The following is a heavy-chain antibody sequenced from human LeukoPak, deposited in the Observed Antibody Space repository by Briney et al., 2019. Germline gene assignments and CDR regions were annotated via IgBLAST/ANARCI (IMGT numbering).Heavy chain of an antibody. CDR1: GYTFTSYD. V-gene: IGHV1-8*01. D-gene: IGHD3-10*01. CDR3: ARVTMVRGVHGYYFDY. Sequence: GASVKVSCKASGYTFTSYDINWVRQATGQGLEWMGWMNPNSGNTGYAQKFQGRVTMTRNTSISTAYMELSSLSSEDTAVYYCARVTMVRGVHGYYFDYWGQGTLVTVSS. J-gene: IGHJ4*02. CDR2: MNPNSGNT.